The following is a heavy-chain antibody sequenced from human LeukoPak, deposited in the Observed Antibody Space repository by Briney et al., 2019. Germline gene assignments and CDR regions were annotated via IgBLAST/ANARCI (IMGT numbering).Heavy chain of an antibody. CDR3: ARKIVGATRGGGTMGVDY. CDR1: GYTFTGYY. Sequence: ASVKVSCKASGYTFTGYYMHWVRQAPGQGLEWMGWISAYNGNTNYAQKLQGRVTMTTDTSTSTAYMELRSLRSDDTAVYYCARKIVGATRGGGTMGVDYWGQGTLVTVSS. D-gene: IGHD1-26*01. V-gene: IGHV1-18*04. J-gene: IGHJ4*02. CDR2: ISAYNGNT.